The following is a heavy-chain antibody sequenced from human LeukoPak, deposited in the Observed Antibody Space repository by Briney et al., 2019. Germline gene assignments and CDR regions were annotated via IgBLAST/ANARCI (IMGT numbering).Heavy chain of an antibody. Sequence: ASVKVSCKASGYTVTSYGVSWVGRAPGQGLGGRGWMSAYNGNTDYAQKLQGRVTMTTDTSTSTAYMERRGLRSDDTAVYYCARVLSGLLWFGELAPNYYYYYMDVWGKGTTVTISS. CDR3: ARVLSGLLWFGELAPNYYYYYMDV. CDR1: GYTVTSYG. CDR2: MSAYNGNT. D-gene: IGHD3-10*01. V-gene: IGHV1-18*01. J-gene: IGHJ6*03.